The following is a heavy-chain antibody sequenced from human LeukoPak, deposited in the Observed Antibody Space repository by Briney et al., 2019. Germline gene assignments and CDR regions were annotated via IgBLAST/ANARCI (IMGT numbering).Heavy chain of an antibody. CDR1: GFTFDDYA. J-gene: IGHJ3*02. Sequence: GGSLRLSCAASGFTFDDYAMHWVRQAPGKGLEWVSGISWNSDNIDYTDSVKGRFTISRDNAKNSLYLQMNSLRAEDTAVYYCARGGSYSFRSAFDIWGQGTMVTVSS. CDR2: ISWNSDNI. D-gene: IGHD1-26*01. CDR3: ARGGSYSFRSAFDI. V-gene: IGHV3-9*01.